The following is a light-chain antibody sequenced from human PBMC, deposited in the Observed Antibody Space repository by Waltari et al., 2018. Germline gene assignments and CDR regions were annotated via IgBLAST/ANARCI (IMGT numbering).Light chain of an antibody. J-gene: IGKJ1*01. Sequence: DIQVTQSPSSLSAAVGDSVSIPCRASQSIGNYLNWYQQKPGKAPKLLIYSASSLQSGVPSRFSGSGSGTDFTLTITSLQPEDFAIYYCQETYSSPPSTFGQGTKVESK. CDR3: QETYSSPPST. V-gene: IGKV1-39*01. CDR1: QSIGNY. CDR2: SAS.